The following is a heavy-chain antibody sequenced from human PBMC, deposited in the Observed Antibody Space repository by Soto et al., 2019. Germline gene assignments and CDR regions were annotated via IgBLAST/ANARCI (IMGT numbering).Heavy chain of an antibody. CDR1: GYTFTGYY. J-gene: IGHJ6*02. Sequence: ASVKVSCKASGYTFTGYYMHWVRQAPGQGLEWMGWINPNSGGTNYAQKFQGRVTMTRDTSISTAYMELSRLRSDDTAVYYCARDLTTVTTVWEDYYYGMDVWGQGTTVTVSS. CDR3: ARDLTTVTTVWEDYYYGMDV. D-gene: IGHD4-17*01. CDR2: INPNSGGT. V-gene: IGHV1-2*02.